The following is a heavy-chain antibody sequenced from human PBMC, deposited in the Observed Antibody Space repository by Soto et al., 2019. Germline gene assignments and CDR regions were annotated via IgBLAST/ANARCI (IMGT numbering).Heavy chain of an antibody. CDR2: IGGGGNIK. J-gene: IGHJ4*02. CDR1: GFTFSDYY. Sequence: QVHLVESGGGLVKPGGSLRLSCAASGFTFSDYYMTWIRQAPGKGLEWLSYIGGGGNIKYYADSVKGRFTISRDNSKNSLYLQMSSLRTEDTAIYYCAREWARAGDSWGQGTLVTVSS. CDR3: AREWARAGDS. D-gene: IGHD6-13*01. V-gene: IGHV3-11*01.